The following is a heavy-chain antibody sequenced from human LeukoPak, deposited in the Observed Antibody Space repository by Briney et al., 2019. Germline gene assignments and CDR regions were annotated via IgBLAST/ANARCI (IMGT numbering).Heavy chain of an antibody. CDR1: ADSLSSGGHY. D-gene: IGHD3-10*01. CDR3: ARGGNRFGGFYFDY. J-gene: IGHJ4*02. Sequence: PSETLSLTCTVSADSLSSGGHYWAWIRQFPGKGLESIGFIHHSGRSRHNPSLKDRVAISVDTSRKQFALKLSSVTAADTAMNYCARGGNRFGGFYFDYWGQGIQVIVSS. V-gene: IGHV4-31*03. CDR2: IHHSGRS.